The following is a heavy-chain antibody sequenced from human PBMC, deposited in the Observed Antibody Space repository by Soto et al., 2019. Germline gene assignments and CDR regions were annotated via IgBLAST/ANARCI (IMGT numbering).Heavy chain of an antibody. Sequence: GASVKVSCKVSGYTLTELSMHWVRQAPGKGLEWMGGFDPEDGETIYAQKFQGRVTMTEDTSTDTAYMELSSLRSEDTAVYYCATFLFRKIYCGRTSCNRWFAPWGQGTLVPVSS. CDR1: GYTLTELS. D-gene: IGHD2-2*01. J-gene: IGHJ5*02. V-gene: IGHV1-24*01. CDR2: FDPEDGET. CDR3: ATFLFRKIYCGRTSCNRWFAP.